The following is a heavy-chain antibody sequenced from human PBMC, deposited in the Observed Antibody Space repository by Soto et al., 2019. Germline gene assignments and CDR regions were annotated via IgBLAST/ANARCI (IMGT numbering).Heavy chain of an antibody. V-gene: IGHV4-34*01. CDR3: ARSLSLWFGELPPWFDP. D-gene: IGHD3-10*01. CDR1: GGSFSGYY. CDR2: INHSGST. Sequence: SETLSLTCAVYGGSFSGYYWSWIRQPPGKGLEWIGEINHSGSTNYNPSLKSRVTISVDTSKNQFSLKLSSVTAADTAVYYCARSLSLWFGELPPWFDPWGQGTLVTSPQ. J-gene: IGHJ5*02.